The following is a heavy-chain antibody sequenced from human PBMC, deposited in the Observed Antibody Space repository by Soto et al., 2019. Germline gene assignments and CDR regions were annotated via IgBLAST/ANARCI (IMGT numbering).Heavy chain of an antibody. V-gene: IGHV4-59*01. CDR3: ARSRDGYNPLDY. CDR1: GGSICSSY. D-gene: IGHD5-12*01. J-gene: IGHJ4*02. CDR2: IFYSGSP. Sequence: SETLSLPRTVSGGSICSSYWSWIRQPPGKGLEWIGYIFYSGSPNYNPSLKSRVTIAVDTSKCQFSLKLSSVTAADTAVYYWARSRDGYNPLDYWGQGTLVTVSS.